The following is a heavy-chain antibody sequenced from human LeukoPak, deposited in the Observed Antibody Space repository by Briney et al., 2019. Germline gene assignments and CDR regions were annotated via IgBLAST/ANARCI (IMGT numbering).Heavy chain of an antibody. CDR3: ARHGGMATITWFDY. D-gene: IGHD5-24*01. CDR2: IYYSGST. Sequence: SETLSLTCTVSGGSISSYYWSWIRQPPGKGLEWIGYIYYSGSTNYNPSLKSRVTISVDTSKNQFSLKLSSVTAADTAVYYCARHGGMATITWFDYWGQGTLVTVSS. CDR1: GGSISSYY. V-gene: IGHV4-59*08. J-gene: IGHJ4*02.